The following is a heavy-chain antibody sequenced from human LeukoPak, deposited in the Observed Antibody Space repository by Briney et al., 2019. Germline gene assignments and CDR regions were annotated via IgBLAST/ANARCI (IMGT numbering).Heavy chain of an antibody. Sequence: SVKVSCKASGGTFSSYAISWVRQASGHGLEWIGRIIPILAITHYAQRFEGRVTMTRDTSISTAYMELSRLRSDDTAVYYCARRTGSGPFDPWGQGTLVTVSS. CDR1: GGTFSSYA. CDR2: IIPILAIT. D-gene: IGHD3-10*01. J-gene: IGHJ5*02. V-gene: IGHV1-69*04. CDR3: ARRTGSGPFDP.